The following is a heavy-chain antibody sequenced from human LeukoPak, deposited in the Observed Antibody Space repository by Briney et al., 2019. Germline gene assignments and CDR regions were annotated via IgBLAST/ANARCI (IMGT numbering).Heavy chain of an antibody. V-gene: IGHV4-34*01. J-gene: IGHJ5*02. CDR1: GGSFSGYY. Sequence: SETLSLTCAVYGGSFSGYYWSWIRQPPGKGLEWIGEINHSGSTNYNPSLKSRVTISVDTSKNQFSLKLSSVTAADTAVYYCARVWSSSGWYLPVIGFDPWGQGTLVTVSS. CDR3: ARVWSSSGWYLPVIGFDP. CDR2: INHSGST. D-gene: IGHD6-19*01.